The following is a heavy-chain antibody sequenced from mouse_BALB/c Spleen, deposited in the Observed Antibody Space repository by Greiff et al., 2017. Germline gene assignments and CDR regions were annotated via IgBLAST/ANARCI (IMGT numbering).Heavy chain of an antibody. CDR3: ARFYYGDLLAY. CDR2: ILPGSGST. J-gene: IGHJ3*01. V-gene: IGHV1-9*01. CDR1: GYTFSSYW. D-gene: IGHD1-2*01. Sequence: QVQLQQSGAELMKPGASVKISCKATGYTFSSYWIAWVKQRPGHGLEWIGEILPGSGSTNYNEKFKGKATFTADTSSNTAYMQLSSLTSEDSAVYYCARFYYGDLLAYWGQGTLVTVSA.